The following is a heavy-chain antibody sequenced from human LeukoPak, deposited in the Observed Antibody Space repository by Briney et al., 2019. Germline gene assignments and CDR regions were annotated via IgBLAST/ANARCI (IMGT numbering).Heavy chain of an antibody. CDR2: INPNSGGT. Sequence: ASVKVSCKASGYTFTGYYMHWVRQAPGQGLEWMGWINPNSGGTNYAQKFQGRVTMTRDTSISTAYMELSRLRSDDTAVYYCARGPSTFRSSGYYLGVADAFDIWGQGTMVTVSS. J-gene: IGHJ3*02. CDR1: GYTFTGYY. CDR3: ARGPSTFRSSGYYLGVADAFDI. D-gene: IGHD3-22*01. V-gene: IGHV1-2*02.